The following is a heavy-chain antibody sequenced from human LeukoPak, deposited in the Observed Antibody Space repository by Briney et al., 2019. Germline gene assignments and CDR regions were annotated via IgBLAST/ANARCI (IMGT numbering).Heavy chain of an antibody. CDR3: ARSGSSGPPLDY. Sequence: SETLSLTCAVYGGSFSGYYWSWIRQPPGKGLEWIGEINHSGSTNYNPSLKSRVTISVDTSKNQFSLKLSSVTAADTAVYYCARSGSSGPPLDYWGQGTLVTVSS. D-gene: IGHD6-19*01. V-gene: IGHV4-34*01. CDR2: INHSGST. J-gene: IGHJ4*02. CDR1: GGSFSGYY.